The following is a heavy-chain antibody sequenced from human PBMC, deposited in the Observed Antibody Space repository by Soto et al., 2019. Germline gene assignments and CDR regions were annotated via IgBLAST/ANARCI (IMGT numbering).Heavy chain of an antibody. CDR1: GFTVSSNY. J-gene: IGHJ6*03. CDR3: SRGLRYYYYYMDV. CDR2: IYSGGST. D-gene: IGHD4-17*01. V-gene: IGHV3-66*01. Sequence: EVQLVESGGGLVQPGGSLRLSCAASGFTVSSNYMSWVRQAPGKGLEWVSVIYSGGSTYYADSVKGRFTISRDNSKNTLYLQMNSLRAEDTAVYYCSRGLRYYYYYMDVWGKGTTVTVSS.